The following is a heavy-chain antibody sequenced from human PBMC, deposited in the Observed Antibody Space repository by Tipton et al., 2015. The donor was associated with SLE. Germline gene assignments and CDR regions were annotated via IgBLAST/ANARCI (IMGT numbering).Heavy chain of an antibody. CDR3: ARGMYDFWSGVNWFDP. J-gene: IGHJ5*02. CDR1: GGSFSGYY. V-gene: IGHV4-34*01. CDR2: INHSGST. D-gene: IGHD3-3*01. Sequence: TLSLTCAVYGGSFSGYYWSWIRQTPGKGLEWIGEINHSGSTNWNPSLESRVTISVDTSKNQFSLKLSSVTAADTAVYYCARGMYDFWSGVNWFDPWGQGTLVTVSS.